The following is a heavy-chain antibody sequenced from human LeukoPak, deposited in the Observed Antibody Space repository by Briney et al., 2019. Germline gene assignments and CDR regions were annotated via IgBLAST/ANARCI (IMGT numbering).Heavy chain of an antibody. J-gene: IGHJ4*02. V-gene: IGHV4-59*01. Sequence: SETLSLTCTVSGGSISSYYWSWIRQPPGKGLEWIGYIYYSGSTNYNPSLKSRVTISVDTSKNQFSLKLSSVTAADTAVYYCARGGSGGDCPAFDYWGQGTLVTVSS. CDR1: GGSISSYY. CDR2: IYYSGST. CDR3: ARGGSGGDCPAFDY. D-gene: IGHD2-21*02.